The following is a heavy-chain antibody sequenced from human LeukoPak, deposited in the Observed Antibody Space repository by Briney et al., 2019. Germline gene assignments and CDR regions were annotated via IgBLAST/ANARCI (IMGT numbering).Heavy chain of an antibody. CDR2: INHSGST. Sequence: SETLSLTCAVYGGSFSGYYWSWIRQPPGKGLEWIGEINHSGSTNYNLSLKSRVTISVDTSKNQFSLKLSSVTAADTAVYYCASRYCSGGSCYLSYYGMDVWGKGTTVTVSS. CDR1: GGSFSGYY. V-gene: IGHV4-34*01. D-gene: IGHD2-15*01. J-gene: IGHJ6*04. CDR3: ASRYCSGGSCYLSYYGMDV.